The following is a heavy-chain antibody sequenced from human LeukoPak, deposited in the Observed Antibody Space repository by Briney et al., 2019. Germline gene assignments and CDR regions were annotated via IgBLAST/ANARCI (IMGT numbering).Heavy chain of an antibody. CDR2: INHSGST. CDR3: SAGRDY. CDR1: GGSFSGYY. V-gene: IGHV4-34*01. Sequence: SETLSLTCAVYGGSFSGYYWSWIRQPPGKGLEWIGEINHSGSTNYNPSLKSRVTISVDTSKNQFSLKLSSVTAADRSVYYCSAGRDYWGQGTLVTVSS. D-gene: IGHD6-13*01. J-gene: IGHJ4*02.